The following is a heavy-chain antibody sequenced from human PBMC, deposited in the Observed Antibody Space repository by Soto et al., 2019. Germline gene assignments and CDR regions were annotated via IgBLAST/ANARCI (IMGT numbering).Heavy chain of an antibody. CDR2: IYYSGST. CDR3: ARDGLQPENWFDP. V-gene: IGHV4-59*11. Sequence: SETLSLTCTVSGGSIFSHYWGWIRQPPGKGLEYIGYIYYSGSTNYNPSLKSRVTISVDTSKNQFSLKLSSVTAADTAVYYCARDGLQPENWFDPWGQGTLVTVSS. D-gene: IGHD3-10*01. J-gene: IGHJ5*02. CDR1: GGSIFSHY.